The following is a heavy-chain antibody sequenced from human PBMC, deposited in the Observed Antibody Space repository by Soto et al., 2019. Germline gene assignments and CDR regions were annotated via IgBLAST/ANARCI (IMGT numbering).Heavy chain of an antibody. CDR3: AALYAGYCSGGSCRDDY. D-gene: IGHD2-15*01. CDR2: IVVGSGNT. J-gene: IGHJ4*02. Sequence: QMQLVQSGPEVKKPGTSVKVSCKASGFTFTSSAMQWVRQARGQRLEWIGWIVVGSGNTNYAQKFQERVTITRDMSTSTAYMELSSLRSEDTAVYYSAALYAGYCSGGSCRDDYWGQGTLVTVSS. V-gene: IGHV1-58*02. CDR1: GFTFTSSA.